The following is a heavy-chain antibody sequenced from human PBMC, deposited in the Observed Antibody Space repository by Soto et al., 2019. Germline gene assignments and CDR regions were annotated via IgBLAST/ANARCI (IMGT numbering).Heavy chain of an antibody. CDR2: ISRSGGST. CDR1: GFTFSSYA. J-gene: IGHJ4*02. D-gene: IGHD3-3*01. CDR3: AKGSSGLRFLEWLSPHDY. Sequence: EVQLLESGGGLVQPGGSLRLSCAASGFTFSSYAMSWVRQAPGKGLEWVSAISRSGGSTYYADSVKGRFTISRDNSKNTLYLQMSSLRAEDTTVYYCAKGSSGLRFLEWLSPHDYWGQGTLVTVSS. V-gene: IGHV3-23*01.